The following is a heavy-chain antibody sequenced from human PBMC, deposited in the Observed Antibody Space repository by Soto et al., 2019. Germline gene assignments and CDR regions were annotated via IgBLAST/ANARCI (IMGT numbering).Heavy chain of an antibody. D-gene: IGHD4-17*01. V-gene: IGHV1-18*01. J-gene: IGHJ6*02. CDR3: ARERGYGDYVDYYYYGMDV. Sequence: APVKVSCKASGYTFTSYGISWVRQAPGQGLEWMGWISAYNGNTNYAQKLQGRVTMTTDTSTSTAYMELRSLRSDDTAVYYCARERGYGDYVDYYYYGMDVWGQGTTVTVSS. CDR2: ISAYNGNT. CDR1: GYTFTSYG.